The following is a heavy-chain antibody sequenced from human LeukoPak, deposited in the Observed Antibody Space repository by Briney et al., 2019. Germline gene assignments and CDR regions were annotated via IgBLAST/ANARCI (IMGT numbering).Heavy chain of an antibody. J-gene: IGHJ4*02. CDR2: IIPIFGTA. CDR1: GGTFSSYA. CDR3: ARGSGSSTGTSFAFDY. Sequence: ASAKVSCKASGGTFSSYAISWVRQAPGQGLEWMGGIIPIFGTANYAQKFQGRVTITADESTSTAYMELSSLRSEDTAVYYCARGSGSSTGTSFAFDYWGQGTLVTVSS. V-gene: IGHV1-69*13. D-gene: IGHD2-2*01.